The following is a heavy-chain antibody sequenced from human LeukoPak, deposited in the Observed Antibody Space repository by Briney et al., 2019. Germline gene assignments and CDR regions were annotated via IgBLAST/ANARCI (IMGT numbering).Heavy chain of an antibody. CDR3: VRDRGNPDAFNI. Sequence: KTGGSLRLSCAASGFTFSSYSMNWVRQAPGKGLEWVSSISSSSSYIYYADSVKGRFTISRDNAKNSLYLQMNSLRAEDTAVYYCVRDRGNPDAFNIWGQGTMVTVSS. V-gene: IGHV3-21*01. J-gene: IGHJ3*02. D-gene: IGHD4-23*01. CDR2: ISSSSSYI. CDR1: GFTFSSYS.